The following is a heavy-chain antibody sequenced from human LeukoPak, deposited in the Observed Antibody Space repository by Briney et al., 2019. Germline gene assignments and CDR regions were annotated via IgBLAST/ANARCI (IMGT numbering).Heavy chain of an antibody. CDR3: ARGDFDFWSGYSLDY. V-gene: IGHV1-2*02. Sequence: ASVKVSCKASGYTFIDYYMHWVRQVPGQGLEWMGYINPKSGDTNYAQKFQGRVTMTRDTSISTAYLELSGLISDDTAIYYSARGDFDFWSGYSLDYWGQGTLVTVSS. D-gene: IGHD3-3*01. CDR1: GYTFIDYY. J-gene: IGHJ4*02. CDR2: INPKSGDT.